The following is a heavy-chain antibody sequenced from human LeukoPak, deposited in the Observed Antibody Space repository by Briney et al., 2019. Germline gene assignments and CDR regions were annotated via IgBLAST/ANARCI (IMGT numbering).Heavy chain of an antibody. CDR1: GFTFSSYW. V-gene: IGHV3-74*01. D-gene: IGHD2-15*01. CDR2: INSDGSST. CDR3: ARAYCSGGSCYRAHYYYYYMDV. Sequence: GGSLRLSCAASGFTFSSYWMHWVRQAPGKGLVWVSRINSDGSSTSYADSVKGRFTISRGNAKNTLYLQMNSLRAEDTAGYYCARAYCSGGSCYRAHYYYYYMDVWGKGTTVTVSS. J-gene: IGHJ6*03.